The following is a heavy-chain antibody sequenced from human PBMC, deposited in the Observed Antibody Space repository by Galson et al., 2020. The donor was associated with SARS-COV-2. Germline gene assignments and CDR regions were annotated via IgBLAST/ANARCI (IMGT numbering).Heavy chain of an antibody. J-gene: IGHJ4*01. D-gene: IGHD5-12*01. CDR3: GRMIRVDGYNYGDY. Sequence: SGPTLVKPTQTLTLTCTFSGFSLSTSGMCVSWIRQPPGKALEWLARIDWDDDKYYSTSLKTRLTISKDTSKNQVVLTMTNMDPVDTASYYCGRMIRVDGYNYGDYWGQGILVTVSS. V-gene: IGHV2-70*11. CDR1: GFSLSTSGMC. CDR2: IDWDDDK.